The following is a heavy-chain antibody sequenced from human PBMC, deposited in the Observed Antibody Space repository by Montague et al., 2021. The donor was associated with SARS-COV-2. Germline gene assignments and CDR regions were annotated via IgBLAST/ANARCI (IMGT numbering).Heavy chain of an antibody. CDR3: ARGGIRIGMNRGVRSRPFDS. V-gene: IGHV4-34*01. J-gene: IGHJ5*01. CDR1: GGSFSDDY. D-gene: IGHD3-10*01. Sequence: SETLSLTCAVSGGSFSDDYWSWIRQSPEKGLEWIGEVYHSGSTTYNPSVRSRVLISIDTSRSQISLNLRSVTAADTAVYYCARGGIRIGMNRGVRSRPFDSWGQGTLVTVSS. CDR2: VYHSGST.